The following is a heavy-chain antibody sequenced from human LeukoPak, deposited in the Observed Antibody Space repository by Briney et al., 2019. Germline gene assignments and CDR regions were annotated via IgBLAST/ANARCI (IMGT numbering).Heavy chain of an antibody. V-gene: IGHV3-7*01. Sequence: GGSLRLSCAASGFTFSSYWMSWVRQAPGKGLEWVANIKQDGSEKYYVDSVKGRFTISRDNAKNSLYLQMNSLRAEDTAVYYCARGRAVAGLIFDYWGQGTLVTVSS. CDR2: IKQDGSEK. CDR3: ARGRAVAGLIFDY. CDR1: GFTFSSYW. D-gene: IGHD6-19*01. J-gene: IGHJ4*02.